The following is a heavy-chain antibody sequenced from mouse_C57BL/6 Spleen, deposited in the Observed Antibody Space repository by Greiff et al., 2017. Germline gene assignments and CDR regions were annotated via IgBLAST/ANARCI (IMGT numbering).Heavy chain of an antibody. V-gene: IGHV1-15*01. J-gene: IGHJ3*01. CDR1: GYTFTDYE. D-gene: IGHD2-1*01. CDR3: SNYLAY. Sequence: QVQLQQSGAELVRPGASVTLSCKASGYTFTDYEMHWVKQTPVHGLEWIGAIDPETGGPAYNQKFKGKAILTADKSSSTAYMELRSLTSEDSAVYYCSNYLAYWGQGTLVTVSA. CDR2: IDPETGGP.